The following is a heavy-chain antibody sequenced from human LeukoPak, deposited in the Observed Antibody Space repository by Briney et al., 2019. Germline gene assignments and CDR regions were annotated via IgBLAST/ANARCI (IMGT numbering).Heavy chain of an antibody. Sequence: PSETLSLTCAVYGGSFSGYYWSWIRQPPGKGLEWIGEINHSGSTNYNPSLKSRVTISVDTSKNQFSLKLSSVTAADTAVYYCARGGDIVVVPAALSYYFDYWGQGTLVTVSS. D-gene: IGHD2-2*01. CDR3: ARGGDIVVVPAALSYYFDY. V-gene: IGHV4-34*01. J-gene: IGHJ4*02. CDR2: INHSGST. CDR1: GGSFSGYY.